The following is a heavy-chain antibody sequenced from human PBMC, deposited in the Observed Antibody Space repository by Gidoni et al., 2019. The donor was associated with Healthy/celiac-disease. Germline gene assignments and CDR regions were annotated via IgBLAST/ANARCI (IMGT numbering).Heavy chain of an antibody. CDR1: GGTFSSYA. CDR2: IIPIFGTA. V-gene: IGHV1-69*01. Sequence: QVQLVQSGAEVKKPGSSVKVSCKASGGTFSSYAISWVRQAPGQGLEWMGGIIPIFGTANYAQKFQGRVTITADESTSTAYMELSSLRSEDTAVYYCASSWDYDFWGRRVYYYYMDVWGKGTTVTVSS. J-gene: IGHJ6*03. D-gene: IGHD3-3*01. CDR3: ASSWDYDFWGRRVYYYYMDV.